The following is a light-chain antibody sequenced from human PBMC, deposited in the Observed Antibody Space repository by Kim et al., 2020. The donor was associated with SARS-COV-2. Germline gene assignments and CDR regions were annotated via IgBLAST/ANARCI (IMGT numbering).Light chain of an antibody. CDR2: AAS. V-gene: IGKV1-27*01. CDR1: QDINNY. CDR3: QKYGSGPRT. Sequence: DFQMTQSPSSLSASVGDRVTITCRASQDINNYLAWYQQKPGEVPKLLIYAASALESGVPSRFSVSGSGTDFTLAINSLQPEDVGTYYCQKYGSGPRTFGQGTKVDIK. J-gene: IGKJ1*01.